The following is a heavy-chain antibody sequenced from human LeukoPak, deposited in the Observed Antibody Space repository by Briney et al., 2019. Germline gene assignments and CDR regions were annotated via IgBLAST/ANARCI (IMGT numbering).Heavy chain of an antibody. D-gene: IGHD3-9*01. CDR3: ARDLEPTYYDILTGYYPDGY. J-gene: IGHJ4*02. Sequence: ASVKVSCKASGYTFTSYGISWVRQAPGQGLEWVGGISAYNGNTNYAQKLQGRVTMTTDTSTSTAYMELRSLRSDDTAVYYCARDLEPTYYDILTGYYPDGYWGQGTLATVSS. CDR2: ISAYNGNT. V-gene: IGHV1-18*01. CDR1: GYTFTSYG.